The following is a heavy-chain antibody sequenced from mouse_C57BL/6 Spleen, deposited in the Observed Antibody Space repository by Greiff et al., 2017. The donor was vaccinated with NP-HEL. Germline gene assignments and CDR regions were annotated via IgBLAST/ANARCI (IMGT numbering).Heavy chain of an antibody. J-gene: IGHJ1*03. CDR2: IYPGDGDT. CDR3: ARDPYYYGSSYGYFDV. V-gene: IGHV1-82*01. D-gene: IGHD1-1*01. CDR1: GYAFSSSW. Sequence: QVHVKQSGPELVKPGASVKISCKASGYAFSSSWMNWVKQRPGKGLEWIGRIYPGDGDTNYNGKFKGKATLTADKSSSTAYMQLSSLTSEYSAVYFCARDPYYYGSSYGYFDVWGTGTTVTVSS.